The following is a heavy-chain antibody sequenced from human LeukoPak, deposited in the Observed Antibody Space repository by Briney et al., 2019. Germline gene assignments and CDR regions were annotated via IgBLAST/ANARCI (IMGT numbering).Heavy chain of an antibody. D-gene: IGHD3-10*01. CDR3: AVASYCSGSYYDPVDY. J-gene: IGHJ4*02. Sequence: GASVKVSCKASGSTFTGYYMHWVRQAPAQGLEWMGWINPNSGGTNYAQKFQGRVTMTRDTSISTAYMELSRLRSDDTAVYYCAVASYCSGSYYDPVDYWGEGTLVTVSS. CDR1: GSTFTGYY. V-gene: IGHV1-2*02. CDR2: INPNSGGT.